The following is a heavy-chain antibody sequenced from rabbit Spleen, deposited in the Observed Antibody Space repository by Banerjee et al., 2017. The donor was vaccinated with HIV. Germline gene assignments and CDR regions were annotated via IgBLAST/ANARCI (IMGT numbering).Heavy chain of an antibody. CDR2: IYAGSSGST. V-gene: IGHV1S40*01. Sequence: QAPGKGLEWIGCIYAGSSGSTYYASWAKGRFTISKTSSTTVTLQMTSLTAADTATYFCARSLPGSNYPTMTRLDLWGQGTLVTVS. CDR3: ARSLPGSNYPTMTRLDL. D-gene: IGHD8-1*01. J-gene: IGHJ3*01.